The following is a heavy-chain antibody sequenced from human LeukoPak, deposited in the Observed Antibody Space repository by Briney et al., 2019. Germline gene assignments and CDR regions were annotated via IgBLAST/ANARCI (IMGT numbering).Heavy chain of an antibody. CDR3: ARSAGTPGYSYGFDS. D-gene: IGHD5-18*01. J-gene: IGHJ4*02. Sequence: PGGSLRLSCAASGFTFSDYYMIWIRQAPGKGLEWVSYISNSGSNIYYADSVKGRLTISRDNAKHSLYLQMNSLRAEDTAVYYCARSAGTPGYSYGFDSWGQGTLVTVSS. CDR1: GFTFSDYY. CDR2: ISNSGSNI. V-gene: IGHV3-11*01.